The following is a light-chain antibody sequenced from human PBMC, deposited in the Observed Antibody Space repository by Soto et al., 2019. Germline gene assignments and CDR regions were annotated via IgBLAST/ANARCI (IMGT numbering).Light chain of an antibody. CDR1: SSDVGF. Sequence: QSVLTQPAYVSWSPAQSITIACTGTSSDVGFVSWYQHHPGKAPKLMIYEGTQRPSGVSSRFSGSKSGNTASLTISGLQAEDEADYHCCSYTLTYVFGTGTKVTV. CDR2: EGT. V-gene: IGLV2-23*01. J-gene: IGLJ1*01. CDR3: CSYTLTYV.